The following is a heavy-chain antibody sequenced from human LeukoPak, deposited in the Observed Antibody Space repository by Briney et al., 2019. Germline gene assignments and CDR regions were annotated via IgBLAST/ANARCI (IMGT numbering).Heavy chain of an antibody. CDR3: AREDGTSHNWFDP. CDR2: ISSNGGST. J-gene: IGHJ5*02. Sequence: GGSLRLSCAASGFTFSSYAMHWVRQAPGKGLEYVSAISSNGGSTYYANSVKGRFTISRDNSKNTLYLQMGSLRAEDMAVYYCAREDGTSHNWFDPWGQGTLVTVSS. CDR1: GFTFSSYA. V-gene: IGHV3-64*01. D-gene: IGHD1-14*01.